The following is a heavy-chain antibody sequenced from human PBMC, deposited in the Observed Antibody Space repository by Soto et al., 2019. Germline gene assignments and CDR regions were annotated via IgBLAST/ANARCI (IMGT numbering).Heavy chain of an antibody. V-gene: IGHV1-2*04. CDR2: INPNSGGT. CDR3: AREDILTGYYKFFDY. Sequence: ASVKVSCKASGYTFTGYYMHWVRQAPGQGLEWMGWINPNSGGTNYAQKFQGWVTMTRDTSISTAYMELSRLRSDDTAVYYCAREDILTGYYKFFDYWGQGTLVTVSS. J-gene: IGHJ4*02. D-gene: IGHD3-9*01. CDR1: GYTFTGYY.